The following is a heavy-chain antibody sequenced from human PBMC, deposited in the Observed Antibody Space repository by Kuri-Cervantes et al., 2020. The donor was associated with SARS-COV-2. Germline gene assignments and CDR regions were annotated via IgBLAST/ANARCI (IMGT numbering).Heavy chain of an antibody. CDR2: ISGSGGST. Sequence: GGSLRLSCAASGFTFSSYAMSWVRQAPGKGLEWVSAISGSGGSTYYADSVKGRFTISRDNSKNTLYLQMNSLRAEDTAVYYCAKLAGSNYFYYCGMDVWGQGTTVTVSS. CDR3: AKLAGSNYFYYCGMDV. CDR1: GFTFSSYA. D-gene: IGHD4-11*01. V-gene: IGHV3-23*01. J-gene: IGHJ6*02.